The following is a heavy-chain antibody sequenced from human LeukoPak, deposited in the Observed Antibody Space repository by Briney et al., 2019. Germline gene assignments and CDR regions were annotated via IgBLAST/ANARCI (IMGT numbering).Heavy chain of an antibody. CDR2: IYYSGST. V-gene: IGHV4-59*05. J-gene: IGHJ5*02. CDR3: ASNGSSYGSSEGWFDP. CDR1: GSSMNDNY. D-gene: IGHD6-25*01. Sequence: SETLSLTCSVSGSSMNDNYLTWIRQAPGKGLEWIGSIYYSGSTYYNPSLKSRVTISVDTSKNQFSLKLSSVTAADTAVYYCASNGSSYGSSEGWFDPWGQGTLVTVSS.